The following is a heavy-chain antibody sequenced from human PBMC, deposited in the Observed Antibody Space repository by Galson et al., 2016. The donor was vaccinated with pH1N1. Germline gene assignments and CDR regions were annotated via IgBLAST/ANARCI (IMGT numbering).Heavy chain of an antibody. CDR3: AKVPHSSGWYSKAPSTFDI. V-gene: IGHV3-23*01. J-gene: IGHJ3*02. CDR1: GIAFNTYA. Sequence: SLRLSCAASGIAFNTYAMTWVRQAPGKGLECVSSISGDGTSTHYAASVKGRFTISRDNSRNPLYLQMNSLKTEDTAVYYCAKVPHSSGWYSKAPSTFDIWGQGTMVTVSS. CDR2: ISGDGTST. D-gene: IGHD6-19*01.